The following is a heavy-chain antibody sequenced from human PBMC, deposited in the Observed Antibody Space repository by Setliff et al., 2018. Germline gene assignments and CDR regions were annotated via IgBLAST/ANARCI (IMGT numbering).Heavy chain of an antibody. CDR2: INHSGST. V-gene: IGHV4-34*01. CDR1: GGSFSGYY. D-gene: IGHD3-3*01. CDR3: ARARSRYYNFCSGEMDV. Sequence: SETLSLTCAVYGGSFSGYYWSWIRQPPGKGLEWIGEINHSGSTNYNPSLKSRVTISVDTSKNQFSLKLSSVTAADTAVYYCARARSRYYNFCSGEMDVWGKGTTVTVSS. J-gene: IGHJ6*04.